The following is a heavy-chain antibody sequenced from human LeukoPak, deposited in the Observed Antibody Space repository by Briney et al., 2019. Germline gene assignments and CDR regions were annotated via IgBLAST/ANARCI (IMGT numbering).Heavy chain of an antibody. CDR1: GFTFSSYS. Sequence: PGRSLRLSCAASGFTFSSYSMNWVRQAPGKGLEWVSSISSSSSYIYYADSVKGRFTISRDNAKNSLYLQMNSLRAEDTAVYYCAREFYYDSSGYYLDYWGQGTLVTVSS. D-gene: IGHD3-22*01. J-gene: IGHJ4*02. V-gene: IGHV3-21*01. CDR2: ISSSSSYI. CDR3: AREFYYDSSGYYLDY.